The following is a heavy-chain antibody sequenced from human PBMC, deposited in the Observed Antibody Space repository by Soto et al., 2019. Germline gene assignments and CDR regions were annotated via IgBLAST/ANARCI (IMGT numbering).Heavy chain of an antibody. CDR1: GYTFTSYD. J-gene: IGHJ4*02. D-gene: IGHD2-21*02. V-gene: IGHV1-8*01. CDR3: AFVAAGGNSYPFCY. Sequence: QVQLVQSGAEVKKPGASVKVSCKASGYTFTSYDINWVRQATGQGLEWMGWMNPNSGNTGYAQKFQGRVTMTRNTSISPGYLEVSRLRSEDTAVYYCAFVAAGGNSYPFCYWGQGTLVTVSS. CDR2: MNPNSGNT.